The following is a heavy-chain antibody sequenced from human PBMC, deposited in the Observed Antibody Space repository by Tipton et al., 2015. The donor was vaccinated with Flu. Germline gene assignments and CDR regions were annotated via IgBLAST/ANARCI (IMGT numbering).Heavy chain of an antibody. D-gene: IGHD3-10*01. J-gene: IGHJ4*02. V-gene: IGHV4-34*01. Sequence: TLSLTCAVNGGSFSGYYWSWIRQPPGKGLEWIGEINHGGSTHYKTSLKSRVTMSVDTSKNQFSLRLSPVTAADTAVYYCASSGFGKGDFWGQGTLVTVSS. CDR1: GGSFSGYY. CDR3: ASSGFGKGDF. CDR2: INHGGST.